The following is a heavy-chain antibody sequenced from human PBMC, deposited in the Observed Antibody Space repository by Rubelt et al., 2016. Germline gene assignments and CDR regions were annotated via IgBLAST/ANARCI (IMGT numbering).Heavy chain of an antibody. CDR3: ARGGGGATVTTYYYYYMDV. J-gene: IGHJ6*03. CDR1: SSSSYY. Sequence: SSSSYYWGWIRQPPGKGLEWIGYIYYSGSTNYNPSLKSRVTISVDTSKNQFSLKLSSVTAADTAVYYCARGGGGATVTTYYYYYMDVWGKGTTVTVSS. CDR2: IYYSGST. V-gene: IGHV4-61*01. D-gene: IGHD4-11*01.